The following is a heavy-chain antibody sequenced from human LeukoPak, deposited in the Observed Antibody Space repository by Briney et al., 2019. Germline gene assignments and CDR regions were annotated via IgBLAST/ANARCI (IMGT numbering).Heavy chain of an antibody. D-gene: IGHD2-2*01. Sequence: GGSLRLSCAASGFTFSSYAMSWVRQAQGKGLEWVSAIRGSGGSTYYADSVKGRFTISRDNSKNTLYLQMNSLRAEDTAVYYCPKVVVGYVNYYYYGMDVWGQGTTVTVSS. V-gene: IGHV3-23*01. CDR3: PKVVVGYVNYYYYGMDV. CDR1: GFTFSSYA. J-gene: IGHJ6*02. CDR2: IRGSGGST.